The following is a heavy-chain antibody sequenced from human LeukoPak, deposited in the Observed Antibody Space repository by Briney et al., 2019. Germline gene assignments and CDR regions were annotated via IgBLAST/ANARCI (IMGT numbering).Heavy chain of an antibody. Sequence: AASVKVSCKASAYTFMKHVITWVRQAPGQGLEWMGWINPKNGDTNYAQKVQARVTLTADTSTSIAYMKLSSLRSEDTAVYYCARGSSGYDYLFDYWGQGTLVTVSS. V-gene: IGHV1-18*01. J-gene: IGHJ4*02. D-gene: IGHD3-22*01. CDR1: AYTFMKHV. CDR2: INPKNGDT. CDR3: ARGSSGYDYLFDY.